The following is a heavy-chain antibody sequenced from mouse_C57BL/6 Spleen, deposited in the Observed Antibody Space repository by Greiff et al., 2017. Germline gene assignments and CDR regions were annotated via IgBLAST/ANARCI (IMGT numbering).Heavy chain of an antibody. CDR1: GYTFTDYE. CDR3: TREELGLWYFDV. J-gene: IGHJ1*03. CDR2: IDPETGGT. V-gene: IGHV1-15*01. D-gene: IGHD4-1*01. Sequence: QVQLQQSGAELVRPGASVTLSCKASGYTFTDYEMHWVKQTPVHGLEWIGAIDPETGGTAYNQKFKGKAILTADKSSSTAYMELRSLTSEDSAVYYCTREELGLWYFDVWGTGTTVTVSS.